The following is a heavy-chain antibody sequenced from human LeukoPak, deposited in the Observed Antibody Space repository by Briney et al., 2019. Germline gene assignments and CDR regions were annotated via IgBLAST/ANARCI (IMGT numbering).Heavy chain of an antibody. CDR1: GFTFSTYS. D-gene: IGHD3-22*01. J-gene: IGHJ5*02. Sequence: PGGSLRLSCAASGFTFSTYSIDWVRQAPGKGLEWISYISSSSSTIDFADSVKGRFTISRDNARNSVYLRMNSLRAEDTAVYYCARVHTSSYAADLWGQGTLVTVSS. CDR2: ISSSSSTI. V-gene: IGHV3-48*04. CDR3: ARVHTSSYAADL.